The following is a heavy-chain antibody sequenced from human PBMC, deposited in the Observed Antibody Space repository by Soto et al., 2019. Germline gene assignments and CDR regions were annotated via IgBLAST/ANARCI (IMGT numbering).Heavy chain of an antibody. CDR2: IYYSGST. CDR1: GGSISSSSYY. Sequence: PSETLSLTCTVSGGSISSSSYYWGWIRQPPGKGLEWIGSIYYSGSTYYNPSLKNRVTISVDASKKQFSLKLSSVTAADTAVYYFARRPEYYDFWSGYYTLDAFDIWGQGTMVTVSS. V-gene: IGHV4-39*01. D-gene: IGHD3-3*01. CDR3: ARRPEYYDFWSGYYTLDAFDI. J-gene: IGHJ3*02.